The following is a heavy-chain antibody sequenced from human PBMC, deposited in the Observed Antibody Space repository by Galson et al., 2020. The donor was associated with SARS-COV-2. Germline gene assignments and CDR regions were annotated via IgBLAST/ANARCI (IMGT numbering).Heavy chain of an antibody. J-gene: IGHJ4*02. V-gene: IGHV1-18*01. CDR1: GYTFTNYG. CDR2: ISADTGNT. CDR3: ARDVNHGLDY. D-gene: IGHD2-8*01. Sequence: ASVKVSCKASGYTFTNYGISWVRQAPGQGLEWMGWISADTGNTDYAQKLLDSVTMTRDTSTGTAYMELGGLKSDDTAVYYCARDVNHGLDYWGQGTLVTVSS.